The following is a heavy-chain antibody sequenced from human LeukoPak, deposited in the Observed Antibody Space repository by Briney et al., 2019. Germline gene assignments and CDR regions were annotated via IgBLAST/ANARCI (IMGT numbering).Heavy chain of an antibody. V-gene: IGHV3-7*01. CDR2: IKQDGSEK. J-gene: IGHJ4*02. Sequence: GGSLRLSCTASGFTFSNYAMSWVRQAPGKGLEWVANIKQDGSEKYYVDSVKGRFTISRDNAKNSLYLQMNSLRAEDTAVYYCRRGLDYWGQGTLVTVSS. CDR3: RRGLDY. D-gene: IGHD3-10*01. CDR1: GFTFSNYA.